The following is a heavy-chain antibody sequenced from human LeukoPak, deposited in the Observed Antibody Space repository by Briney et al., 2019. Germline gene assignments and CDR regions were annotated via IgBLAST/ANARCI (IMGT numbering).Heavy chain of an antibody. Sequence: GASVKVSCKASGYTFTGYYMHWVRQAPGQGLEWMGWMNPNSGNTGYAQKFQGRVTMTRNTSISTAYMELSSLRSEDTAVYYCARGRYCSSTSCYPAEGIAAAGLDYYYYYMDVWGKGTTVTVSS. CDR2: MNPNSGNT. CDR3: ARGRYCSSTSCYPAEGIAAAGLDYYYYYMDV. CDR1: GYTFTGYY. D-gene: IGHD2-2*01. V-gene: IGHV1-8*02. J-gene: IGHJ6*03.